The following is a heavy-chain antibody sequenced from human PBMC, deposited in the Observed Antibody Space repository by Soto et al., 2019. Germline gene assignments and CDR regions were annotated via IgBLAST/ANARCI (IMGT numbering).Heavy chain of an antibody. Sequence: SQTLSLTCAISGDSVSSNSAAWNWIRQSPSRGLEWLGRTYYRSKWYNDYAVSVKSRITINPDTSKNQFSLQLNSVTPEDTAVYYCARDLRGYHYTAGFYYYYGMDVWGQGTTVTVSS. CDR3: ARDLRGYHYTAGFYYYYGMDV. V-gene: IGHV6-1*01. D-gene: IGHD5-12*01. CDR2: TYYRSKWYN. J-gene: IGHJ6*02. CDR1: GDSVSSNSAA.